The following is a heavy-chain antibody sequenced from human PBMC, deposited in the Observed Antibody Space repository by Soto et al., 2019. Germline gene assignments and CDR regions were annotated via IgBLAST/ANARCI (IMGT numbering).Heavy chain of an antibody. J-gene: IGHJ4*02. Sequence: QVQLVQSGAEVKKPGSSVNVSCTTSGGTFNNYAISWVRQAPGQGLEWMGGIIPLFGTTHYAQKFQGRVTITADKSTSTAYMELSSLRSDDTAVYYCARLIGEGYSGTYGLDYWGQGTLVTVSS. CDR3: ARLIGEGYSGTYGLDY. CDR1: GGTFNNYA. CDR2: IIPLFGTT. D-gene: IGHD1-26*01. V-gene: IGHV1-69*06.